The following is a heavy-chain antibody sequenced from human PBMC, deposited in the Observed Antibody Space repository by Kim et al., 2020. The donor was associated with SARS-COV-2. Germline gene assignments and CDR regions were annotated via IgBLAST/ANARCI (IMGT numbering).Heavy chain of an antibody. CDR1: GGTFSSYA. Sequence: SVKVSCKASGGTFSSYAISWVRQAPGQGLEWMGRIIPILGIANYAQKFQGRVTITADKSTSTAYMELSSLRSEDTAVYYCAREGVGATLYNWFDPWGQGTLVTVSS. CDR3: AREGVGATLYNWFDP. CDR2: IIPILGIA. J-gene: IGHJ5*02. D-gene: IGHD1-26*01. V-gene: IGHV1-69*04.